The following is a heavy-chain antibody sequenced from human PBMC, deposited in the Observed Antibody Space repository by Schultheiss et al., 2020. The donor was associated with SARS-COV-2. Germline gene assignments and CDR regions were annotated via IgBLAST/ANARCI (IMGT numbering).Heavy chain of an antibody. J-gene: IGHJ4*02. Sequence: GGSLRLSCAASGFTFSSYWMHWVRQAPGKGLEWVSAISGSGGSTYYADSVKGRFTISRDNAQNSLYLQMNSLRAEDTAVYYCARAPRGSWYSFDSWGQGTLVTVSS. CDR3: ARAPRGSWYSFDS. CDR2: ISGSGGST. CDR1: GFTFSSYW. V-gene: IGHV3-23*01. D-gene: IGHD6-13*01.